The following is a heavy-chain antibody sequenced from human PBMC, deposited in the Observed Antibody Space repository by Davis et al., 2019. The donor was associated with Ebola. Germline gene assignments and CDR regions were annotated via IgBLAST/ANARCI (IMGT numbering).Heavy chain of an antibody. D-gene: IGHD3-9*01. V-gene: IGHV1-46*01. CDR2: INPSGGST. CDR1: GGTFSRYV. J-gene: IGHJ6*02. Sequence: ASVKVSCKASGGTFSRYVISWVRQAPGQGLEWMGIINPSGGSTSYAQKFQGRVTMTRDTSTSTVYMELSSLRSEDTAVYYCARGITITSYYGMDVWGQGTTVTVSS. CDR3: ARGITITSYYGMDV.